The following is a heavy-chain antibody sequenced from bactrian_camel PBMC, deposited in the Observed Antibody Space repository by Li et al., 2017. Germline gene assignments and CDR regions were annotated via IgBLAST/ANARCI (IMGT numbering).Heavy chain of an antibody. V-gene: IGHV3S53*01. Sequence: VQLVESGGVSVQAGGSLRLSCVASEDTYSNYCMGWFRQAPGKEREEVATIDTQDIPSYTDSVKGRFTISKDNANNTLWLQMNNLKPEDTAMYYCAATTDCYPSPEYNYWGQGTQVTVS. J-gene: IGHJ4*01. CDR3: AATTDCYPSPEYNY. CDR1: EDTYSNYC. D-gene: IGHD5*01. CDR2: IDTQDIP.